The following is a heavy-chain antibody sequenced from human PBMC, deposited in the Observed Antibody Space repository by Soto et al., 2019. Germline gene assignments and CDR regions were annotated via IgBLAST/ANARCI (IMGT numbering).Heavy chain of an antibody. CDR3: ARSMVGAAAGKGLWDY. CDR2: IYYDGST. D-gene: IGHD6-25*01. V-gene: IGHV4-59*08. CDR1: GDSVGGYF. Sequence: QVQLQESGPGLVKPSETLSVTCSVSGDSVGGYFWSWIRQYPGEGLEWIGNIYYDGSTNYNPSLKSRVAMSVDTSKNHFSLYLTSVTAADTAVYYCARSMVGAAAGKGLWDYWGQGTLVTVSS. J-gene: IGHJ4*02.